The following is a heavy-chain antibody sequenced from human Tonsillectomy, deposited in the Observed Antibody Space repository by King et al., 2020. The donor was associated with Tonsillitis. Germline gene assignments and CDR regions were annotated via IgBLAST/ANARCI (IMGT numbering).Heavy chain of an antibody. J-gene: IGHJ4*02. CDR2: IKSKTDGGTT. Sequence: VQLVESGGCLVKPGGSLRLSCAASGFTFTNAWMSWVRQAPGKGLEWVGRIKSKTDGGTTDYAAPVKGRFTISRDDSKNTLYLQMNSLKTEDTAVYYCTTEPYGSGSYQDYWGQGTLVTVSS. V-gene: IGHV3-15*01. CDR3: TTEPYGSGSYQDY. D-gene: IGHD3-10*01. CDR1: GFTFTNAW.